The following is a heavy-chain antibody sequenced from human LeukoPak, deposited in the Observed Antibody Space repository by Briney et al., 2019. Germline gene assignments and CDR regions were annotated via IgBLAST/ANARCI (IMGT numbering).Heavy chain of an antibody. J-gene: IGHJ5*02. CDR1: GFTFSSYW. V-gene: IGHV3-7*03. CDR3: ARDDSFIAAQVDH. CDR2: IKQDGSEK. Sequence: GGSLRLSCAASGFTFSSYWMSWVRQAPGKGLEWVANIKQDGSEKYYVDSVKGRFTISRDNAKNSLDLQMNSLRAEDTAVYYCARDDSFIAAQVDHWGQGTLVTVSS. D-gene: IGHD6-6*01.